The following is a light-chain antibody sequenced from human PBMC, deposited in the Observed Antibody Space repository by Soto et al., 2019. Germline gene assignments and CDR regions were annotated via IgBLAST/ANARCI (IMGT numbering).Light chain of an antibody. CDR1: QSVSSS. Sequence: EIVMTQSPATLSVSPGERATLSCRASQSVSSSLAWYQQKPGQAPRLLIWGASTRAAGIPARFSGSGSGTEFTLPISRLQSEDFAVYYCQQYENWPPYTFGQGTKLEIK. CDR3: QQYENWPPYT. V-gene: IGKV3-15*01. CDR2: GAS. J-gene: IGKJ2*01.